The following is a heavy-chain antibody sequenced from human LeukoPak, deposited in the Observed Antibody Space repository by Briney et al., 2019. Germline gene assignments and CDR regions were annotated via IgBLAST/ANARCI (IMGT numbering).Heavy chain of an antibody. CDR1: GFAFSSYG. D-gene: IGHD2-21*01. CDR2: ISVSGNT. J-gene: IGHJ4*02. V-gene: IGHV3-23*01. Sequence: GGSLRLSCAASGFAFSSYGMSWVRQAPGKGLEWVSAISVSGNTYHADSVKGRFTISRDSSKNTLYLQMNRLRAEDAAVYYCAKAPVTTCSGAYCYPFDYWGQGTLVTVSS. CDR3: AKAPVTTCSGAYCYPFDY.